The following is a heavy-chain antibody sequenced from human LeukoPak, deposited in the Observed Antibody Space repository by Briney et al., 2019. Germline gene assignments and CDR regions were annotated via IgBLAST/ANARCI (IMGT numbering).Heavy chain of an antibody. CDR2: IIPFLGTT. J-gene: IGHJ3*02. Sequence: SVKVSCKASGGSFNNFVISWLRQAPGQGLEWMGWIIPFLGTTTSAQRFHGRVSITMNDFTSTAYMELSSLRSEDTAVYYCATPLDKTFGYSFDIWGQGTMVTVSS. D-gene: IGHD3-3*01. V-gene: IGHV1-69*05. CDR3: ATPLDKTFGYSFDI. CDR1: GGSFNNFV.